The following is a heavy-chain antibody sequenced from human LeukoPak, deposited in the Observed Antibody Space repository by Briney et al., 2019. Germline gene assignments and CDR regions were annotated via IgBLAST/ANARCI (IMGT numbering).Heavy chain of an antibody. CDR1: GLTFSDFY. J-gene: IGHJ3*02. CDR3: ARNFYETTGFYYDAFDI. D-gene: IGHD3-22*01. V-gene: IGHV3-11*04. Sequence: GGSLRLSCVVSGLTFSDFYMSWVRQAPGKGLEWLSYISPSGAPIYNVDSVKGRFTISRDNAKDSLYLQMNSLRVEDTAVYYCARNFYETTGFYYDAFDIWGQGTAVTVSS. CDR2: ISPSGAPI.